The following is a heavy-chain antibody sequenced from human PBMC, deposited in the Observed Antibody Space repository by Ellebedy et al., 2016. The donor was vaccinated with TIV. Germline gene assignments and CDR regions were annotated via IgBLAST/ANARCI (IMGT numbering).Heavy chain of an antibody. CDR2: INHSGST. D-gene: IGHD3-10*01. J-gene: IGHJ4*02. V-gene: IGHV4-34*01. CDR1: GGSFSGYY. Sequence: SETLSLTCAVYGGSFSGYYWSWIRQPPGKGLEWIGEINHSGSTNYNPSLKSRVTVSVDTSKNQFSLKLSSVTAADTAVYYCAREYYGSGSYYFDYWGQGTLVTVSS. CDR3: AREYYGSGSYYFDY.